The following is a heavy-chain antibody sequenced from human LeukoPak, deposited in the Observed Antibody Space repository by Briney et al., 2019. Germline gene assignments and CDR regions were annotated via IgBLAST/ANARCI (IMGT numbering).Heavy chain of an antibody. D-gene: IGHD3-16*01. CDR1: GGSISSYY. V-gene: IGHV4-59*01. CDR2: IYYSGST. J-gene: IGHJ4*02. Sequence: SETLSLTCTVSGGSISSYYWSWIRQPPGKGLEWIGYIYYSGSTNYNPSLKSRVTISVDTSKNQFSLKLSSVTAADTAVYYCASLPGGGGTGYRGQGTLVTVSS. CDR3: ASLPGGGGTGY.